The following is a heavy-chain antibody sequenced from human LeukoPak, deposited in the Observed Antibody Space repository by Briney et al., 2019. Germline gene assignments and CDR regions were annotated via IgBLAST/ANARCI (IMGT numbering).Heavy chain of an antibody. CDR1: GFTFSSYS. CDR3: ARLGPDSSGWYFIDYYYYMDV. V-gene: IGHV3-21*01. Sequence: GGSLRLSCAASGFTFSSYSMNWVRQAPGKGLEWVSSISSSRSYIYYADSVKGRFTISRDNSKNSLYLQMNSLRAEDTAVYYCARLGPDSSGWYFIDYYYYMDVWGKGTTVTVSS. J-gene: IGHJ6*03. D-gene: IGHD6-19*01. CDR2: ISSSRSYI.